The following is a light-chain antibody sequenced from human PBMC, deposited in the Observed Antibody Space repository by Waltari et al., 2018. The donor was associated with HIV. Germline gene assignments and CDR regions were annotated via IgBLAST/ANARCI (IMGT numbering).Light chain of an antibody. Sequence: YGMTQPAYVSGSPGQSITISCTGTSSDVGGYNYVSGYQQHPGKAPKLMIYEVSNRPSGVSNRFSGSKSGNTASLTISGLQAEDEADYYCSSYTSSSTLRVFGGGTKLTVL. CDR2: EVS. V-gene: IGLV2-14*01. CDR3: SSYTSSSTLRV. CDR1: SSDVGGYNY. J-gene: IGLJ3*02.